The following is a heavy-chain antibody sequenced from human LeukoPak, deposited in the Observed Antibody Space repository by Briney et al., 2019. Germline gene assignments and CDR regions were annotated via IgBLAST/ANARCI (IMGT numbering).Heavy chain of an antibody. CDR2: ISSSSSTI. CDR1: GFTFSSYS. J-gene: IGHJ4*02. D-gene: IGHD2-2*01. Sequence: PGGSLRLSCAASGFTFSSYSMNWVRQAPGKGLEWVSYISSSSSTIYYADSVEGRFTISRDNAKNSLYLQMNSLRAEDTAVYYCARERGVVVPAANEFDYWGQGTLVTVSS. CDR3: ARERGVVVPAANEFDY. V-gene: IGHV3-48*01.